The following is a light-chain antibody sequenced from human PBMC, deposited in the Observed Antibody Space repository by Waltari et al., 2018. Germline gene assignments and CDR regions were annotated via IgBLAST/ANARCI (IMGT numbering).Light chain of an antibody. J-gene: IGKJ4*01. CDR2: KAS. CDR1: QSIGSW. CDR3: QQYSSFPLT. Sequence: DIQMTQSPSTLSASVGDIVTIPCRASQSIGSWLAWYQQKPGKAPKLLVYKASTLERRVPSRFSGSGSGTEFTLTINSLQPDDFATYYCQQYSSFPLTFGGGTKVEIK. V-gene: IGKV1-5*03.